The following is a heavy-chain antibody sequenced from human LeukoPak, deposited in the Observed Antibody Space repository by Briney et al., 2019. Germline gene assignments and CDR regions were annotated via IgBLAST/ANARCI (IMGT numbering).Heavy chain of an antibody. J-gene: IGHJ4*02. CDR1: GFSFTDYP. V-gene: IGHV3-48*02. Sequence: PGGSLRLSCATSGFSFTDYPMNWVRQAPGKGLEWISNIRTTAEGAKYAYYADSVKGRVTISRDDGKNTLYLHMNSLRDDDTAIYYCAKTGSVGMIANSLDCWGQGTLVTVSS. CDR2: IRTTAEGAKYA. D-gene: IGHD3-22*01. CDR3: AKTGSVGMIANSLDC.